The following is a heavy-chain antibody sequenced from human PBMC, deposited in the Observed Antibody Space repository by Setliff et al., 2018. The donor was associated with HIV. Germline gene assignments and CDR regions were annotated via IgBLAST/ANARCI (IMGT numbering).Heavy chain of an antibody. CDR3: ARTGHYYYYYMDV. Sequence: GGSLRLSCAASGFTFSNSWMHWVRQAPGKGLEWVSPISSSSSYIYYADSVKGRFTISRDNAKNSLYLQMNSLRAEDTAVYYCARTGHYYYYYMDVWGKGTTVTVSS. CDR2: ISSSSSYI. CDR1: GFTFSNSW. J-gene: IGHJ6*03. V-gene: IGHV3-21*01.